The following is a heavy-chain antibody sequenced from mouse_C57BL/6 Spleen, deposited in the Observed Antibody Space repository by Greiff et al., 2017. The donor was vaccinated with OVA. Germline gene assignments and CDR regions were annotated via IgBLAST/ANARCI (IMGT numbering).Heavy chain of an antibody. J-gene: IGHJ3*01. CDR1: GFNIKDYY. V-gene: IGHV14-2*01. Sequence: VQLQQSGAELVKPGASVKLSCTASGFNIKDYYMRWVKQRTEQGLEWIGRIDPEDGETKYAPKFQGKATITADTSSNTAYLQLSSLTSEDTAVYYCARRDYYGQFAYWGQGTLVTVSA. CDR2: IDPEDGET. D-gene: IGHD1-2*01. CDR3: ARRDYYGQFAY.